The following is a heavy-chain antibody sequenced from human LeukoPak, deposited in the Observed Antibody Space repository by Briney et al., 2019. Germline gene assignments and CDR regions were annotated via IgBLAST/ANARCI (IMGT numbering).Heavy chain of an antibody. CDR3: ANLPYNWNAYFGDY. Sequence: PGGSLRLSCAAAGFTFSHYGMHWVRQAPGKGLEWVAYIASDGNYKDYADSVKGRFTISRDNSRNTMYLQMDSLRAEDTAVYYCANLPYNWNAYFGDYWGQGTLVSVAS. D-gene: IGHD1-1*01. J-gene: IGHJ4*02. CDR2: IASDGNYK. V-gene: IGHV3-30*02. CDR1: GFTFSHYG.